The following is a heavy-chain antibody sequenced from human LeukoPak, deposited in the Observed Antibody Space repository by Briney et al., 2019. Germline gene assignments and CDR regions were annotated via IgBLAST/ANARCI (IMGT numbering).Heavy chain of an antibody. Sequence: GGSLRLSCAASGFTVSSNYMSWVRQAPGKGLEWVSVLYSGGTTYYADSVKGRFTISRDNSKNTLYLQMNSLRAEDTAVYYCAKEGYSSSWYGFDYWGQGTLVTVSS. D-gene: IGHD6-13*01. V-gene: IGHV3-53*05. CDR1: GFTVSSNY. J-gene: IGHJ4*02. CDR3: AKEGYSSSWYGFDY. CDR2: LYSGGTT.